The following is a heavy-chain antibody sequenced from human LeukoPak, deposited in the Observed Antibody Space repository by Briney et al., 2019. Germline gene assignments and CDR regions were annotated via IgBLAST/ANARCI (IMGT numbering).Heavy chain of an antibody. CDR2: IYHSGST. V-gene: IGHV4-30-2*01. Sequence: SQTLSLTCAVSGGSISSGGYSWSWIRQPPGTGLEWIGYIYHSGSTYYNPSLKSRVTISVDRSKNQFSLKLSSVTAADTAVYYCARSNVEYCSSTSCFRRWLDPWGQGTLVTVSS. J-gene: IGHJ5*02. CDR1: GGSISSGGYS. CDR3: ARSNVEYCSSTSCFRRWLDP. D-gene: IGHD2-2*01.